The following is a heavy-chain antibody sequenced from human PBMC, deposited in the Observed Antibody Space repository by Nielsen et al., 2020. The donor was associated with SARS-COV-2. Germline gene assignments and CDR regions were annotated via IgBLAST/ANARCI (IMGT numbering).Heavy chain of an antibody. V-gene: IGHV4-31*03. Sequence: LRLSCSVSGDSIRNSRYYWTWVRQLPGRGPEWIGNIHYTWSANYSPSLKSRLSMSLEASRNQFSLSVKSMTAADSAEYYCVRDTLSHGLDVWGQGITVTVSS. J-gene: IGHJ6*02. D-gene: IGHD2/OR15-2a*01. CDR3: VRDTLSHGLDV. CDR1: GDSIRNSRYY. CDR2: IHYTWSA.